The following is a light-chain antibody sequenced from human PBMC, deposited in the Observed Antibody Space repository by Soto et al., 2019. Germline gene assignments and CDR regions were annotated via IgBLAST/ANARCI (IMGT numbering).Light chain of an antibody. V-gene: IGKV3-20*01. CDR3: QHYNNWPYT. CDR2: GAS. CDR1: QNVDSNS. J-gene: IGKJ2*01. Sequence: EIVLTQSPGTLSLSPGERATLSCRASQNVDSNSLAWYQQKPGQAPRIIIFGASGRATGIPARFSGSGSGTDFTLTISSLEPEDFAVYSCQHYNNWPYTFGQGTKVDIK.